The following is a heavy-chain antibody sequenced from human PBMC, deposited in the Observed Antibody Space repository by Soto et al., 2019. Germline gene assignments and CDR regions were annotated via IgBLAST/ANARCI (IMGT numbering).Heavy chain of an antibody. V-gene: IGHV3-23*01. CDR1: GFTFSTYA. D-gene: IGHD4-17*01. Sequence: GGSLRLSCAASGFTFSTYAMSWVRQAPGKRLEWVSTISGSGVSTFYADSVKGRFTISRDNSKSTVYLQMNSLRAEDTAIYYCAKETGDYGYFDYWGQGTLVTVSS. J-gene: IGHJ4*02. CDR2: ISGSGVST. CDR3: AKETGDYGYFDY.